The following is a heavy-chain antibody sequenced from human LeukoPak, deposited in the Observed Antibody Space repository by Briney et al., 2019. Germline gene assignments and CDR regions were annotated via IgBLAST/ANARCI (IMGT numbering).Heavy chain of an antibody. CDR1: GFTFSSYS. CDR2: ISSSSSYI. J-gene: IGHJ4*02. D-gene: IGHD3-10*01. Sequence: PGGSLRLSCAASGFTFSSYSMNCVRQAPGKGLEWGSSISSSSSYIYYADSVKGRFTISRDNAKNSLYLQMSSLRAEDTAVYYCARAPYGSGLVDYWGQGTLVTVSS. CDR3: ARAPYGSGLVDY. V-gene: IGHV3-21*01.